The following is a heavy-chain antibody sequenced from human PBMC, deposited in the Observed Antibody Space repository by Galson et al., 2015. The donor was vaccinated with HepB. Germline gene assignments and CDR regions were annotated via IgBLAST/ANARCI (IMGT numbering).Heavy chain of an antibody. J-gene: IGHJ6*02. CDR3: TTFAVSYYYGMDV. CDR1: GFTFSNAW. V-gene: IGHV3-15*01. CDR2: IKSKTDGGTT. D-gene: IGHD2/OR15-2a*01. Sequence: SLRLSCAAPGFTFSNAWMSWVRQAPGKGLEWVGRIKSKTDGGTTDYAAPVKGRFTISRDDSKNTLYLQMNSLKTEDTAVYYCTTFAVSYYYGMDVWGQGTTVTVSS.